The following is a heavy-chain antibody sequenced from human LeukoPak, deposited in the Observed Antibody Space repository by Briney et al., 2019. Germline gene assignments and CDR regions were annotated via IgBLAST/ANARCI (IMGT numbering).Heavy chain of an antibody. V-gene: IGHV3-30*04. J-gene: IGHJ5*02. CDR1: GFTFSSYA. D-gene: IGHD6-13*01. CDR3: AREFIAAVGRNWFDP. CDR2: ISYDGSNK. Sequence: GGSPRLSCAASGFTFSSYAMHWVRQAPGKGLEWVAVISYDGSNKYYADSVKGRFTISRDNSKNTLYLQMNSLRAEDTAVYYCAREFIAAVGRNWFDPWGQGTLVTVSS.